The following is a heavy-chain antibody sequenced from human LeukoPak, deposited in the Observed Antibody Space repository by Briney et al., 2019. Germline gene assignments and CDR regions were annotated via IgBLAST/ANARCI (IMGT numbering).Heavy chain of an antibody. CDR3: ARVGPGDYDFWSDYYADDAFDI. Sequence: SETLSLTCTVSGGSISSYYWSWIRQPPGKGLEWIGYIYYSGSTNYNPSLKSRVTISVDTSKNQFSLKLSSVTAADTAVYYCARVGPGDYDFWSDYYADDAFDIWGQGTMVTVSS. CDR1: GGSISSYY. CDR2: IYYSGST. D-gene: IGHD3-3*01. V-gene: IGHV4-59*01. J-gene: IGHJ3*02.